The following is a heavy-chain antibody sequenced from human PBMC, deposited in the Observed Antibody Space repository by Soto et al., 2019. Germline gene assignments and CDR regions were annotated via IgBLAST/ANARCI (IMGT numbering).Heavy chain of an antibody. CDR3: ARGRSSSWYLKDYYYYYMDV. Sequence: SETLSLTCAVYGGSFSGYYWSWIRQPPGKGLEWIGEINHSGSTNYNPSLKSRVTISVDTSKNQFSLKLSSVTAADTAVYYCARGRSSSWYLKDYYYYYMDVWGKGTTVTVSS. D-gene: IGHD6-13*01. J-gene: IGHJ6*03. V-gene: IGHV4-34*01. CDR1: GGSFSGYY. CDR2: INHSGST.